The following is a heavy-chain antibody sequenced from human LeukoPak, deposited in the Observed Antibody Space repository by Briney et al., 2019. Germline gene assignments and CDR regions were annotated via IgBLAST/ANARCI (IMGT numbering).Heavy chain of an antibody. Sequence: GGSLRLSCAASGFTFSSYDMHWVRQATGKGLEWVSAIGTAGDTYYPGSVKGRLTISRENAKNSLYLQMNSLRAGDTAVYYCARVGGGYAFDIWGQGTMVTVSS. CDR2: IGTAGDT. CDR1: GFTFSSYD. CDR3: ARVGGGYAFDI. J-gene: IGHJ3*02. D-gene: IGHD3-16*01. V-gene: IGHV3-13*01.